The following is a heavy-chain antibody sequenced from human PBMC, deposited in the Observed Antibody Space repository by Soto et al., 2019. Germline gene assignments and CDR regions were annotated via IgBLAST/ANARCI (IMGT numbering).Heavy chain of an antibody. D-gene: IGHD2-15*01. V-gene: IGHV4-30-4*01. CDR3: ARPRSADVDV. CDR1: GGSIRSGDSY. J-gene: IGHJ6*01. Sequence: VQLQESCQRLVKPSQTMSLTCTVSGGSIRSGDSYWSWIRQTPGKGLDWIGYIYYSGSTYYNPSRKSRLSISVETSKNQLSLKLSSVAAADTAGYYCARPRSADVDVWGQDATVTVS. CDR2: IYYSGST.